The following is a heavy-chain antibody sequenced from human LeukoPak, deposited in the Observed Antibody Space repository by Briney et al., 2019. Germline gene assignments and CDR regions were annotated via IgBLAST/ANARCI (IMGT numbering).Heavy chain of an antibody. CDR1: GFTFDDYG. V-gene: IGHV3-20*03. Sequence: GGSLRLSSAASGFTFDDYGMSWVRQAPGKGLEWVSGINWNGGSTGYADSVKGRFTISRDNAKNSLYLQMNSLRAEDTALYYCARGGIFGVVIQYYFDYWGQGTLVTVSS. CDR2: INWNGGST. J-gene: IGHJ4*02. CDR3: ARGGIFGVVIQYYFDY. D-gene: IGHD3-3*01.